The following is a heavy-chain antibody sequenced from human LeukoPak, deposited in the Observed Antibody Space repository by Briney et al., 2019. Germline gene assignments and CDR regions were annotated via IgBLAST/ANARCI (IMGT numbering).Heavy chain of an antibody. J-gene: IGHJ4*02. D-gene: IGHD5-24*01. CDR1: GFTFSRYS. Sequence: PGGSLRLSCAASGFTFSRYSMNWVRQAPGKGPEWVSSISSNSNYIYYADSVKGRFTMSRDNAKNSLYLQMNSLRAGDTAVYYCARDSTNFDYWGQGTLVTVSS. CDR2: ISSNSNYI. V-gene: IGHV3-21*01. CDR3: ARDSTNFDY.